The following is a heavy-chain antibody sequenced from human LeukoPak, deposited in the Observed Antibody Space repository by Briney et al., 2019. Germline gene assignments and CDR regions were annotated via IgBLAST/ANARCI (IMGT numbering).Heavy chain of an antibody. D-gene: IGHD3-22*01. J-gene: IGHJ6*03. V-gene: IGHV3-15*01. CDR1: GFTFSNVW. CDR3: TTVRSPFYYDSGAYYYPKLDYYYYYMDV. Sequence: GGSLRLSCAASGFTFSNVWMSWVRQGPGKGLEWIGRIKSKTDGGVTDYAAPVKGRFTISRDDSKNTLYLQMNSLKTEDTAVYYCTTVRSPFYYDSGAYYYPKLDYYYYYMDVWGKGTTVIVSS. CDR2: IKSKTDGGVT.